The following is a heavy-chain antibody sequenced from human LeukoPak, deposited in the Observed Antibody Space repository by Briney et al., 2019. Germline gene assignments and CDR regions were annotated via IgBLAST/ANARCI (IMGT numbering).Heavy chain of an antibody. V-gene: IGHV1-2*02. J-gene: IGHJ3*02. CDR2: INLYSGGT. CDR1: GYTFTGHY. Sequence: ASVKVSCKASGYTFTGHYMHWVRQAPGQGLEWMGWINLYSGGTHYALIFQDRVTMTRDTSISTAYMELSRLRSDDTAVYYCARRIAGRLINDAFDIWGQGTMVTVSS. D-gene: IGHD6-6*01. CDR3: ARRIAGRLINDAFDI.